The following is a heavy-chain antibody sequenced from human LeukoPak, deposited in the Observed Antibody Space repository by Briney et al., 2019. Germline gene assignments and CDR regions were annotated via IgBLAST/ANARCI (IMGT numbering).Heavy chain of an antibody. CDR2: IYYSGST. V-gene: IGHV4-59*01. CDR3: AREPSRESGGYVAGAFDI. D-gene: IGHD1-26*01. J-gene: IGHJ3*02. CDR1: GGSISSYY. Sequence: SETLSLTCTVSGGSISSYYWSWIRQPPGKGLEWIGYIYYSGSTNYNPSLKSRVTISVDTSKNQFSLKLSSVTAADTAVYYCAREPSRESGGYVAGAFDIWGQGTMVTVSS.